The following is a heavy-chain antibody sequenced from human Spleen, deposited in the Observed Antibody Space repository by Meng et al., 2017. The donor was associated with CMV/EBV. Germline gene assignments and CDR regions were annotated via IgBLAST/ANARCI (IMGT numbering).Heavy chain of an antibody. J-gene: IGHJ5*01. CDR3: AREDSSGYFDF. Sequence: GGSLRLSCAASGFTFNTYIMSWVRQAPGKGLEWVSSISSSSGYIYYADSVKGRFTISRDNAKNSLSLQMNSLRAEDTGVYYCAREDSSGYFDFWGQGTLVTVSS. CDR1: GFTFNTYI. V-gene: IGHV3-21*01. D-gene: IGHD3-22*01. CDR2: ISSSSGYI.